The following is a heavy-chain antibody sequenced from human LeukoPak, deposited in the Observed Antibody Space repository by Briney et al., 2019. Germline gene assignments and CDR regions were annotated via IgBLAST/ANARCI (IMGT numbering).Heavy chain of an antibody. CDR1: GFTFSSYG. J-gene: IGHJ6*03. Sequence: GSLRLSCAASGFTFSSYGMHWVRQAPGKGLEWVAVISYDGSNKYYADSVKGRFTISRDNSKNTLYLQMNSLRAEDTAVYYCARDLWDTVTTSYYYYYMDVWGKGTTVTVSS. CDR3: ARDLWDTVTTSYYYYYMDV. D-gene: IGHD4-11*01. CDR2: ISYDGSNK. V-gene: IGHV3-30*03.